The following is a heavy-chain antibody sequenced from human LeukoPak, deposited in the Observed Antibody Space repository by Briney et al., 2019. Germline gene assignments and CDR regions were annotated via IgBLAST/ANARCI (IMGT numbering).Heavy chain of an antibody. V-gene: IGHV4-4*02. CDR1: GASIDSHSW. Sequence: PSGTLSLTCAVSGASIDSHSWWSWVRQPPGKGLEWIGEIYHSGGANYKPSLKSRVTMSVDTSKNHFSLKLTSVTAADTAVYYCAYNRNFALDNWGQGTLVTVSS. CDR2: IYHSGGA. D-gene: IGHD1-14*01. J-gene: IGHJ4*02. CDR3: AYNRNFALDN.